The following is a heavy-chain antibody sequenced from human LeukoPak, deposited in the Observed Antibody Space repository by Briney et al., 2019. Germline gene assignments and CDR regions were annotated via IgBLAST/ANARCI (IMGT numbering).Heavy chain of an antibody. D-gene: IGHD3-9*01. CDR1: GFTFTNYA. CDR2: ITGSDGSS. Sequence: PGTSLRLFCVASGFTFTNYAMSWVRQAPGKGLEWVSAITGSDGSSYYADSVKGRLTISRDNSKNTLYLQVNSLRAEDTAVYYCAKWGDYDILTGYYVPDYWGQGTLVTVSS. CDR3: AKWGDYDILTGYYVPDY. J-gene: IGHJ4*02. V-gene: IGHV3-23*01.